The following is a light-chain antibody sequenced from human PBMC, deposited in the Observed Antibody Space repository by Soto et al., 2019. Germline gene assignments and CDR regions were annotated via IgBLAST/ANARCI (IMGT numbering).Light chain of an antibody. CDR3: SSYTSSSTLLYA. CDR2: DVS. V-gene: IGLV2-14*01. Sequence: QSALTQPASVSGSPGQSITISCTGTSSDVGGYNYVSWYQQHPGKAPILMIYDVSNRPSGVSNRFSGSKYGNTASLTISGLQPEDEADYYCSSYTSSSTLLYAFGTGTKLTVL. CDR1: SSDVGGYNY. J-gene: IGLJ1*01.